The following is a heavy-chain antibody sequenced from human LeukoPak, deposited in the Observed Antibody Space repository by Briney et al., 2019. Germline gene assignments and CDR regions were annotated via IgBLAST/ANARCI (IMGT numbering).Heavy chain of an antibody. CDR2: INHSGST. CDR1: GGSFSGYY. D-gene: IGHD5-24*01. CDR3: ARRRRDGYNRRGRGLDY. Sequence: NSSETLSLTCAVYGGSFSGYYWNWIRQPPGKGLEWIGEINHSGSTNYNPSLKSRVTISVDTSKNQFSLKLSSVTAADTAVYYCARRRRDGYNRRGRGLDYWGQGTLVTVSS. J-gene: IGHJ4*02. V-gene: IGHV4-34*01.